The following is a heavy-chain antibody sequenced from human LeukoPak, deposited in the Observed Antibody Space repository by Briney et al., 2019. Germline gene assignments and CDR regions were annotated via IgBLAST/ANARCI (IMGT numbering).Heavy chain of an antibody. CDR3: PQGTRPGQTERAGWSPHYSYYGMGV. Sequence: GGSLRLSCAASGFTFSSYAMSWVRQAPGKGLEWVSAISGSGGSTYYADSVKGRFTISRDNSKNTLYLQMSSLAAADTAVYYCPQGTRPGQTERAGWSPHYSYYGMGVWGQGTTVTVSS. V-gene: IGHV3-23*01. D-gene: IGHD6-19*01. CDR1: GFTFSSYA. J-gene: IGHJ6*01. CDR2: ISGSGGST.